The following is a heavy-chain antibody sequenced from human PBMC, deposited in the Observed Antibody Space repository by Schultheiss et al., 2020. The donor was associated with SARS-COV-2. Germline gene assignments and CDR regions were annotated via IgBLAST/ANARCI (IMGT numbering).Heavy chain of an antibody. CDR1: GFPFSSYA. D-gene: IGHD3-3*02. CDR3: ALAESSYYFDY. Sequence: GGSLRLSCAATGFPFSSYAMHWVRQAPGKGLEWVSGISWNSGTIGYADSVKGRFTISRDNAKNSLYLQMNSLRAEDTAVYYCALAESSYYFDYWGQGTLVTVSS. CDR2: ISWNSGTI. V-gene: IGHV3-9*01. J-gene: IGHJ4*02.